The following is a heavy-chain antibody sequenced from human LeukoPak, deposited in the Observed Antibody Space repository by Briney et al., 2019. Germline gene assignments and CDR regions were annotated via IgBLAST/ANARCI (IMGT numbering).Heavy chain of an antibody. J-gene: IGHJ4*02. Sequence: GGSLRLSCAASGFTFSSYAMSWVRQAPGKGLEWVSPISGRGGNTCYADSVKGRFTISRDSSKNTLYLQMNSLRVEDTAVYFCAKISGSRFGVVIVRDVDYWGQGTLVTVSS. D-gene: IGHD3-3*01. CDR2: ISGRGGNT. V-gene: IGHV3-23*01. CDR3: AKISGSRFGVVIVRDVDY. CDR1: GFTFSSYA.